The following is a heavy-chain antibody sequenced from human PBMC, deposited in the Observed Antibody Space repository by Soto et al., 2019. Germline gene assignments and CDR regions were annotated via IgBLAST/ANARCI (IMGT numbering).Heavy chain of an antibody. CDR2: ISAYNGNT. CDR3: ARDGGDCWGGLGHPHYYGMDV. J-gene: IGHJ6*02. CDR1: GYTFTSYG. Sequence: ASVKVSCKASGYTFTSYGISWVRQAPGQGLEWMGWISAYNGNTNYAQKLQGRATMTTDTSTSTAYMELRSLRSDDTAVYYCARDGGDCWGGLGHPHYYGMDVWGQGTTVTVS. D-gene: IGHD3-3*01. V-gene: IGHV1-18*01.